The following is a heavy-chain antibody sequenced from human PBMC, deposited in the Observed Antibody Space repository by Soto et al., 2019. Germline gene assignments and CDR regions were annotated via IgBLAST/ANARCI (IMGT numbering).Heavy chain of an antibody. CDR3: AREAAAGFDY. V-gene: IGHV3-21*01. D-gene: IGHD6-13*01. CDR2: ISSSSSYI. CDR1: GFTFSSYS. Sequence: EVQLVESGGGLVKPGGSLRLSCAASGFTFSSYSMNWVRQAPGKGLEWVSSISSSSSYIYYADSVKGRFTISRDNAKNSLYLQMNSRRAEDTAVYYCAREAAAGFDYWGQGTLVTVSS. J-gene: IGHJ4*02.